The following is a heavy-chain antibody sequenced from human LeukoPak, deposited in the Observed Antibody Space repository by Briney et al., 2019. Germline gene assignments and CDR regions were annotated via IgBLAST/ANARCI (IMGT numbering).Heavy chain of an antibody. D-gene: IGHD5-18*01. Sequence: SETLSLTCTVSGGSISSGSYYWSWIRQPAGKGLEWIGRIYTSGSTNYNPSLKSRVTISVDTSKNQFSLKLTSVTAADTAVYYCARGPSTWIQLWITHDAFDIWGQGTMVTVSS. CDR1: GGSISSGSYY. CDR3: ARGPSTWIQLWITHDAFDI. J-gene: IGHJ3*02. CDR2: IYTSGST. V-gene: IGHV4-61*02.